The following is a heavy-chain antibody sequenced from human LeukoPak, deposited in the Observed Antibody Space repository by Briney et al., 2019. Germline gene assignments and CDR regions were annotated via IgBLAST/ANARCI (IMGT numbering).Heavy chain of an antibody. CDR3: ARVLGPGDYFDY. CDR1: GFTFSSYW. J-gene: IGHJ4*02. V-gene: IGHV3-7*05. Sequence: PGGPLRLSCAASGFTFSSYWMIWVRPAPGKGLEGAANIKQDGSEKYYVDSVKGRFTISRDNAKNSLYLQMSSLRAEDTAVYYCARVLGPGDYFDYWGQGTLVTVSS. CDR2: IKQDGSEK. D-gene: IGHD2/OR15-2a*01.